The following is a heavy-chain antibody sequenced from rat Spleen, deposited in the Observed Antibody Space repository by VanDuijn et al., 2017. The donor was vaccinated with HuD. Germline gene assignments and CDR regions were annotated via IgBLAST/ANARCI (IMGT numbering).Heavy chain of an antibody. CDR2: ISPSGGST. J-gene: IGHJ2*01. V-gene: IGHV5-25*01. CDR1: GFTFSDYY. CDR3: ARPMVRVDYFDY. D-gene: IGHD1-12*02. Sequence: EVQLVESDGGLVQPGRSLKLSCSASGFTFSDYYMAWVRQTPTKGLEWVASISPSGGSTYYRDSVKGRFTVSRDNAKSTLYLQMDSLRSEDTATYYWARPMVRVDYFDYWGQGVMVTVSS.